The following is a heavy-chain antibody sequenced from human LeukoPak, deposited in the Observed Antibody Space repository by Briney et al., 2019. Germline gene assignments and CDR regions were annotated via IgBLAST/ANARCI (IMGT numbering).Heavy chain of an antibody. V-gene: IGHV3-53*01. CDR2: IYSGGST. D-gene: IGHD4-17*01. CDR1: GFTVSSNY. J-gene: IGHJ5*02. CDR3: TRDTGTTGEVKFDP. Sequence: GGSLRLSCAASGFTVSSNYMSWVRQAPGKGLEWVSLIYSGGSTYYADSVKGRFTISRDNSKNTLYLQMNSLRAEDTAVYYCTRDTGTTGEVKFDPWGQGTLVTVSS.